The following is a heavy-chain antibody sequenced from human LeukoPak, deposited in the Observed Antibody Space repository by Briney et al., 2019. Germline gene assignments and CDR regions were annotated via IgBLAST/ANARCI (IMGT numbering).Heavy chain of an antibody. CDR3: ARHRFADGYNRPFDY. CDR1: GGSISSYY. D-gene: IGHD5-24*01. J-gene: IGHJ4*02. Sequence: PSETLSLTCTVSGGSISSYYWSWIRQPPGKGLEWIGYIYYSGSTNYNPSLKSRVTISVDTSKNQFSLKLSSVTAADTAVYYYARHRFADGYNRPFDYWGQGTLVTVSS. V-gene: IGHV4-59*08. CDR2: IYYSGST.